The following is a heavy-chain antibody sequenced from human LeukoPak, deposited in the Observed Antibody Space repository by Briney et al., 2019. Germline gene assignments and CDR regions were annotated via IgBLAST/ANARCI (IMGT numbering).Heavy chain of an antibody. J-gene: IGHJ4*02. D-gene: IGHD3-10*01. V-gene: IGHV3-48*03. CDR3: AKVRLGGSGSLDY. Sequence: AGSLRLSCAASGFTFSSYEMNWVRQAPGKGLVGGSYISSSGSTTYYGDSVKGRFTISRDNAKNSLYLQMNSLRAEDTAVYYCAKVRLGGSGSLDYWGQGTLVTVSS. CDR1: GFTFSSYE. CDR2: ISSSGSTT.